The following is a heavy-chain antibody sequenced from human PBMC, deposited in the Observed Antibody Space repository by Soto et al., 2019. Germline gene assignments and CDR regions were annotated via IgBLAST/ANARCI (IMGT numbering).Heavy chain of an antibody. Sequence: SETLSLTCAVYVGSFSGYYWSWMRQPPGRGLEWIGEINHSGSTNYNPSLKSRVTISVDTSKNQFSLKLSSVTAADTAVYYCARLPCIRFGRTCGWFDPWGQGTLVTVSS. J-gene: IGHJ5*02. D-gene: IGHD3-10*01. CDR2: INHSGST. V-gene: IGHV4-34*01. CDR1: VGSFSGYY. CDR3: ARLPCIRFGRTCGWFDP.